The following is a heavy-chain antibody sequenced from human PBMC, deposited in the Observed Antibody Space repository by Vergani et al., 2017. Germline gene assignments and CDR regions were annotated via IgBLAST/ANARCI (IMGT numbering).Heavy chain of an antibody. CDR3: ARMGGYDEGDAFRIGYFDS. J-gene: IGHJ4*02. V-gene: IGHV4-31*03. CDR1: GDSISSGVYY. Sequence: QVQLQESGPGLVKPSQTLSLTCSVSGDSISSGVYYWNWIRQHPGKGLEWIGYIYSTGSTHHNPSLRRRINMSVDTSKNQFSLKLNSVTAADTAMYYCARMGGYDEGDAFRIGYFDSWGPGILVTVPS. D-gene: IGHD3-22*01. CDR2: IYSTGST.